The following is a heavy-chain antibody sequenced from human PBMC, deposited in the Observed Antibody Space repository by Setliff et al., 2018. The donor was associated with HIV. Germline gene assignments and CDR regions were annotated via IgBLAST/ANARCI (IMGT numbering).Heavy chain of an antibody. D-gene: IGHD5-18*01. CDR3: ARHAIVDTAGRGFDY. CDR2: IYYSGST. V-gene: IGHV4-39*01. Sequence: TLSLTCTVSGGSIRSSSFYWGWIRQPPGKGLEWIGSIYYSGSTYYNSSLKSRVTISVDTSKNQFSLKLSSVTATDTAVYYCARHAIVDTAGRGFDYWGQGTLVTVSS. J-gene: IGHJ4*02. CDR1: GGSIRSSSFY.